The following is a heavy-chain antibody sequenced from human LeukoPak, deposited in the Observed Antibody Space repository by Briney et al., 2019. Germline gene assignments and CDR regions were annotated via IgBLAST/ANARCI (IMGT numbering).Heavy chain of an antibody. J-gene: IGHJ4*02. CDR1: GFMFDDSA. CDR2: ISGDGVST. D-gene: IGHD2-15*01. Sequence: GGSLRLSCAASGFMFDDSAMHWVRQAPGKGLEWVSLISGDGVSTFYADSVKGRFTTSRDNSKNSLSLQMDSLTTEDTALYYCAKEGYSHTSNYFDNWGQGILVTVSS. V-gene: IGHV3-43*02. CDR3: AKEGYSHTSNYFDN.